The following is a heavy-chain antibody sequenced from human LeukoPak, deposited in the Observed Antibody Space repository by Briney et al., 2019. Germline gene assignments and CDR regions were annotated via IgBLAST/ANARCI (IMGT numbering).Heavy chain of an antibody. J-gene: IGHJ4*02. Sequence: GGSLRLSCAASGFTFSSYSMNWVRQAPGKGLEWISYISSSSSTIYYADSVKGRFTISRDNAKNSLYLQMNSLRAEDTAVYYCARGQWELATVIDYWGQGTLVTVSS. CDR1: GFTFSSYS. V-gene: IGHV3-48*04. CDR3: ARGQWELATVIDY. D-gene: IGHD1-26*01. CDR2: ISSSSSTI.